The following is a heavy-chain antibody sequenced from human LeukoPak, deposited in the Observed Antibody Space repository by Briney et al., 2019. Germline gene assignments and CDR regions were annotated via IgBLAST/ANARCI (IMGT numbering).Heavy chain of an antibody. CDR3: ASSDYYDSSGYPPRLLVPDAFDI. V-gene: IGHV3-23*01. J-gene: IGHJ3*02. Sequence: GGSLRLSCAASGFTFSSYAMSWVRQAPGKGLEWVSAISGSGGSTYYADSVKGRFTISRDNSKNTLYLQMNSLRAEDTAVYYCASSDYYDSSGYPPRLLVPDAFDIWGQGTMVTVSS. D-gene: IGHD3-22*01. CDR2: ISGSGGST. CDR1: GFTFSSYA.